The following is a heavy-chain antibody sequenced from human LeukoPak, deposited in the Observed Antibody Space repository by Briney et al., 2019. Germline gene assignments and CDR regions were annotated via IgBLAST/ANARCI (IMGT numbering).Heavy chain of an antibody. CDR1: GGSIDSNS. D-gene: IGHD6-13*01. CDR3: ARRSSSWKNWSDP. CDR2: IYYSGTT. V-gene: IGHV4-59*01. J-gene: IGHJ5*02. Sequence: SETLSLTCTVSGGSIDSNSWTWIRQPPGKGLEWIGYIYYSGTTNYNPSLKSRVTMSVDMSKNQFSLKLSSATAADTAVYYCARRSSSWKNWSDPWGQGTLVTVSS.